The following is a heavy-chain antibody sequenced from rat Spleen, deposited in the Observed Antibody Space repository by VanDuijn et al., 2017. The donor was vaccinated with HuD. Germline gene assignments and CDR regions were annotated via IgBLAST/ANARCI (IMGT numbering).Heavy chain of an antibody. V-gene: IGHV5-22*01. J-gene: IGHJ4*01. CDR2: ISYEGTTN. Sequence: EVQLVESGGGLVQPGRSLKLSCAASGFTFSDYTMAWVRQAPKKGLEWVASISYEGTTNYYGDSVKGRFTISRDNAKSTLYLQMNSLRSEDTATYFCARPHNYRYVMNVWGQGASVTVSS. CDR1: GFTFSDYT. CDR3: ARPHNYRYVMNV. D-gene: IGHD1-10*01.